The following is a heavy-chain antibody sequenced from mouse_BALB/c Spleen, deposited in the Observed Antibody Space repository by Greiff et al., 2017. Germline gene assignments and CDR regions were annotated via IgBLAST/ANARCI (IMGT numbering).Heavy chain of an antibody. Sequence: EVQLVESGGGLVKPGGSLKLSCAASGFAFSSYDMSWVRQTPEKRLEWVAYISSGGGSTYYPDTVKGRFTISRDNAKNTLYLQMSSLKSEDTAMYYCASYGNYFDDWGQGTTLTVSS. V-gene: IGHV5-12-1*01. J-gene: IGHJ2*01. CDR2: ISSGGGST. CDR3: ASYGNYFDD. D-gene: IGHD2-1*01. CDR1: GFAFSSYD.